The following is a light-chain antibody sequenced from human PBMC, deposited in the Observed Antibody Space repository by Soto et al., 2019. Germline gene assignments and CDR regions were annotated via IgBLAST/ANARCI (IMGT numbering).Light chain of an antibody. Sequence: DIQMTQSPSSLSASVGDRVTITCRASQSISSYLNWYQQKPGKAPKLLIYAASSLQRGVPSRFSGSGSGTDFTLTISSLQPEEFATYYCQQSYSTPPGFGGGNKVEIK. V-gene: IGKV1-39*01. CDR2: AAS. CDR1: QSISSY. CDR3: QQSYSTPPG. J-gene: IGKJ4*02.